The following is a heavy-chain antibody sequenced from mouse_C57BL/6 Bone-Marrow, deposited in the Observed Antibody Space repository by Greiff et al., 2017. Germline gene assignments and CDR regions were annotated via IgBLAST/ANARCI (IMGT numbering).Heavy chain of an antibody. J-gene: IGHJ2*01. CDR3: AREGLRYRY. Sequence: QVQLQQPGAELVKPGASVTLSCKASGYTFTSYWMHWVKQRPGQGLEWIGMIHPNSGSTNYNEKFKSKATLTVDKSSSTAYMQLSRLTSEDSAVYYCAREGLRYRYWGKGTTLTVSS. D-gene: IGHD1-1*01. CDR1: GYTFTSYW. V-gene: IGHV1-64*01. CDR2: IHPNSGST.